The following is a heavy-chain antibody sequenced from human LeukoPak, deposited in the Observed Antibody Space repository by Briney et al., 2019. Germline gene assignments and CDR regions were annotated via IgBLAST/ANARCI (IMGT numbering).Heavy chain of an antibody. Sequence: SETLSLTCAVYGGSFSGYYWSWIRQPPGKGLEWIGEINHSGSTNYNPSLKSRVTISVDTSKNQFSLKLSSVTAADTAVYYCARGGPTGYAHWGQGTLVTVSS. CDR1: GGSFSGYY. V-gene: IGHV4-34*01. D-gene: IGHD5-12*01. J-gene: IGHJ4*02. CDR2: INHSGST. CDR3: ARGGPTGYAH.